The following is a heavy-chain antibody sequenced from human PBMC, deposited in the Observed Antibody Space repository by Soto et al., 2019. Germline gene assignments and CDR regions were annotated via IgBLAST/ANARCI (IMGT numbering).Heavy chain of an antibody. V-gene: IGHV1-8*01. J-gene: IGHJ5*02. CDR3: ARDRDYDFWSGDNWFDP. CDR1: GYTFTSYD. D-gene: IGHD3-3*01. CDR2: MNPNSGNT. Sequence: GASVKVSCKASGYTFTSYDINWVRQATGQGLEWMGWMNPNSGNTVYAQKLQGRVTMTTNTSTSTAYMELRSLRSDDTAVYYCARDRDYDFWSGDNWFDPWGQGTLVTVSS.